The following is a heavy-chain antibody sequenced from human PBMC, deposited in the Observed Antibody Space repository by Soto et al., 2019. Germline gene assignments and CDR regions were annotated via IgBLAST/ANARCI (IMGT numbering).Heavy chain of an antibody. CDR2: INPSGGST. V-gene: IGHV1-46*03. Sequence: QVQLVQSGTEVKKPGASVKISCKASGYTFSKYYVHWVRQAPGQGLEWMGVINPSGGSTSYAQKFQDRVSMTRDTSTITFYMELSSLRSEDTVVYYCARDFELRGTIFGVVILWMYKCLDAWGQGTLVTVSS. CDR3: ARDFELRGTIFGVVILWMYKCLDA. J-gene: IGHJ5*02. D-gene: IGHD3-3*01. CDR1: GYTFSKYY.